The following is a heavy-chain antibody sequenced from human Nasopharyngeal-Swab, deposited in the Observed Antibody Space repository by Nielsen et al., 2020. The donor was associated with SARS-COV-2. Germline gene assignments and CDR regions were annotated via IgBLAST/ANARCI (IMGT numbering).Heavy chain of an antibody. CDR3: AKLPPDYYDSSASSDY. J-gene: IGHJ4*02. CDR2: ISWNSGSI. D-gene: IGHD3-22*01. Sequence: SLKISCAASGFTFDDYAMHWVRQAPGKGLEWVSTISWNSGSIGYADSVKGRFTISRDNAKNSLYLQMNSLRPEDTALYYCAKLPPDYYDSSASSDYWGQGTLVTVSS. CDR1: GFTFDDYA. V-gene: IGHV3-9*01.